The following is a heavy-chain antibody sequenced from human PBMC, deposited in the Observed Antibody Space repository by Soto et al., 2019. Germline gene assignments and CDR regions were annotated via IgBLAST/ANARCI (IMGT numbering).Heavy chain of an antibody. V-gene: IGHV4-34*01. CDR2: INHSGST. CDR1: GGSFSGYY. D-gene: IGHD5-18*01. J-gene: IGHJ5*02. CDR3: ARVLDTAVRWFDP. Sequence: PSETLSLTCAVYGGSFSGYYWSWIRQPPGKGLEWIGEINHSGSTNYNPSLKSRVTISVDTSKNQFSLKLSSVTAADTAVYYCARVLDTAVRWFDPWGQGTLVTVSS.